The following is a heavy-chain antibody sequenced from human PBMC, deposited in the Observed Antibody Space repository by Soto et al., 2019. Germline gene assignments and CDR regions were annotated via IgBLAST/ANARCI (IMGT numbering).Heavy chain of an antibody. Sequence: QVHLVQSGAEVRKPGASVKVSCTASGYTFTTFHLHWVRLAPGQGLEWMGWSNPDTGDSAYGQKFQGRVTLTRDTSMTTAYMELSSLTSDDTAIYFCARVRYGDFSFQYGGQGTPVSVSS. CDR2: SNPDTGDS. V-gene: IGHV1-2*02. CDR3: ARVRYGDFSFQY. D-gene: IGHD4-17*01. J-gene: IGHJ4*02. CDR1: GYTFTTFH.